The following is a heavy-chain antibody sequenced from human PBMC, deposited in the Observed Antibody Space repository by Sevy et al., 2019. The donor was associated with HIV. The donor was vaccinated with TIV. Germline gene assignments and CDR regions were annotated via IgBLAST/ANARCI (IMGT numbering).Heavy chain of an antibody. Sequence: NKRRASVKVSCKASGDIFSNYGINWVRQAPGQGLQWMGGILPISGLVNYAQKFQGRVTISADKSTGTVYMALRSLGSEDTAIYYCARDRPCGGDCYILDPWGQGVLVTVSS. CDR2: ILPISGLV. V-gene: IGHV1-69*10. J-gene: IGHJ5*02. CDR1: GDIFSNYG. D-gene: IGHD2-21*01. CDR3: ARDRPCGGDCYILDP.